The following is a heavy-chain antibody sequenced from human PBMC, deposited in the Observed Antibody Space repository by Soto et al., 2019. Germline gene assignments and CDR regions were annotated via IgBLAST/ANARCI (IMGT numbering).Heavy chain of an antibody. Sequence: ASVKVSCKASGYTFTSYDINWVRQATGQGLEWMGWMNPNSGNTGYAQKFQGRVTMTRNTSKNQFSLQLTSVTPEDTAVYYCAGTTSHQWYYMDVWGKGTTVTVSS. CDR3: AGTTSHQWYYMDV. D-gene: IGHD1-7*01. CDR2: MNPNSGNT. J-gene: IGHJ6*03. V-gene: IGHV1-8*01. CDR1: GYTFTSYD.